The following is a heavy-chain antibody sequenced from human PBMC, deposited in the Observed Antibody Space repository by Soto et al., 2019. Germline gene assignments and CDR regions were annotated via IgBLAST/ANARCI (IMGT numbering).Heavy chain of an antibody. Sequence: QVQLVESGGGLVKPGGSLRLSCAASGFTFSDYDMSWIRQAPGKGLEWVSYISSSSSYTNYADSVKGRFTISRDNARNSLYLQMNSLRDEDTAVYYCARSLHEGLWFGELLTYFDYWGQGTLVTVSS. CDR1: GFTFSDYD. V-gene: IGHV3-11*05. J-gene: IGHJ4*02. CDR2: ISSSSSYT. CDR3: ARSLHEGLWFGELLTYFDY. D-gene: IGHD3-10*01.